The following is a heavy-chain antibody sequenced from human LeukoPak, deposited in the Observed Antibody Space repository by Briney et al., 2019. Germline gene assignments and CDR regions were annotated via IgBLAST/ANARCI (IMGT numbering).Heavy chain of an antibody. CDR1: GYTFTSYA. CDR2: INTNTGNP. D-gene: IGHD3-3*01. J-gene: IGHJ6*03. V-gene: IGHV7-4-1*02. CDR3: ARVGVVEPYYYYYMDV. Sequence: ASVTVSCKASGYTFTSYAMNWVRQAPGQGLEWMGWINTNTGNPTYAQGFTGRFVFSLDTSVSTAYLQISSLKAEDTAVYYCARVGVVEPYYYYYMDVWGKGTTVTVSS.